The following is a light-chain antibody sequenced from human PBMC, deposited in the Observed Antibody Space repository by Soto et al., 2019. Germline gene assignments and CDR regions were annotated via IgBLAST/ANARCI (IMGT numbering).Light chain of an antibody. J-gene: IGLJ2*01. Sequence: QSVLTQPPSASGSPGQSVTISCTGTSSDVGGYNYVSWYQQHPGKAPKLMIYEVSKRPSGVPDRFSGSKSGNTASLTVSGLQAEEEADYYCSSYAGSNNLVFGGGTKLTAL. CDR1: SSDVGGYNY. CDR3: SSYAGSNNLV. CDR2: EVS. V-gene: IGLV2-8*01.